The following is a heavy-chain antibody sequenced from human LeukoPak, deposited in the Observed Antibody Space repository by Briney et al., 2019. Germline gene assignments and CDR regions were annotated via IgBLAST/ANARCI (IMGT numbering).Heavy chain of an antibody. CDR2: ISSSGSTI. CDR3: VKDVEAYYGSGSYIDY. CDR1: GFTFSDYY. V-gene: IGHV3-11*01. J-gene: IGHJ4*02. Sequence: AGGSLRLSCAASGFTFSDYYMSWIRQAPGKGLEWVSYISSSGSTIYYADSVKGRFTISRDNAKNSLYLQMNSLRGDDTALYYCVKDVEAYYGSGSYIDYWGQGTLVTVSS. D-gene: IGHD3-10*01.